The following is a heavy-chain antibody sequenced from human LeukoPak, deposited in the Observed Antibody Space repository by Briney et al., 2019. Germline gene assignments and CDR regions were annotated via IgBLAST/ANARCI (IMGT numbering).Heavy chain of an antibody. CDR3: ATSSTSLNWFDP. CDR2: IYYSGST. J-gene: IGHJ5*02. CDR1: GGSISSGGYY. D-gene: IGHD2-2*01. Sequence: SETLSLTCTVSGGSISSGGYYWSWIRQHPGKGLEWIGYIYYSGSTYYNPSLKSRVTISVDTSKNQFSLKLSSVTAADTAVYYCATSSTSLNWFDPWGQGTLVTVSS. V-gene: IGHV4-31*03.